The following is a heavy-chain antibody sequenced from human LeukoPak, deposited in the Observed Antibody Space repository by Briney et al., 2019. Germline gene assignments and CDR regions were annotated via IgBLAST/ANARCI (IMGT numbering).Heavy chain of an antibody. J-gene: IGHJ4*02. CDR3: ARDLLGWELHYFDY. Sequence: ASVKVSCKTSGYTFTSYDINWVRQATGEGLEWVGWMNPNSGNTGYAQKFLDRVSMTRNASISTAYMELSSLRSEDTAVYYCARDLLGWELHYFDYRGQGTLVTVSS. CDR2: MNPNSGNT. CDR1: GYTFTSYD. D-gene: IGHD1-26*01. V-gene: IGHV1-8*01.